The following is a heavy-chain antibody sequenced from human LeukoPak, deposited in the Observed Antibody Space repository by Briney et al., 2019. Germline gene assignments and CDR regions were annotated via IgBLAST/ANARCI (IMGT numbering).Heavy chain of an antibody. J-gene: IGHJ4*02. D-gene: IGHD3-3*01. CDR2: MNRDGSEK. V-gene: IGHV3-7*05. CDR1: GFTFAPYW. CDR3: ARVAILGSFDY. Sequence: GGSLRLSCAASGFTFAPYWMTWVRQAPGKGLEYVATMNRDGSEKYYVDSVKGRFTISRDNAKNSLYLQMNSLRAEDTAVYYCARVAILGSFDYWGQGTLVTVSS.